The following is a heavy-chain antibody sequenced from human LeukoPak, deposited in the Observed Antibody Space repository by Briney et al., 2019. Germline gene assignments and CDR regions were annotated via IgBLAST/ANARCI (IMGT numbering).Heavy chain of an antibody. J-gene: IGHJ4*02. CDR1: GDSISNDYYY. CDR2: IHTHGTT. V-gene: IGHV4-61*02. CDR3: ARVSPDYGDYVGDYFDY. D-gene: IGHD4-17*01. Sequence: SQTLSLTCSVSGDSISNDYYYYSWIRQPAGKGLEWLGRIHTHGTTDYNPSLKSRVTISSDTSKNQVSLRLTSVTVADTAVYYCARVSPDYGDYVGDYFDYWGQGTLVTVSS.